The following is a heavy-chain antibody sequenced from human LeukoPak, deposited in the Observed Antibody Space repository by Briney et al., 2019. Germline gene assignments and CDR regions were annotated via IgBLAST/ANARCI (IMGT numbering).Heavy chain of an antibody. V-gene: IGHV4-39*01. Sequence: SETLSLTCTVSGGSISSSSYYWGWIRQPPGKGLEWIGSIYYSGSTYYNPSLKSRVTISVDTPKNQFSLKLSSVTAADTAVYYCARQYCSSTCCLGWFDPWGQGTLVTVSS. D-gene: IGHD2-2*01. CDR1: GGSISSSSYY. J-gene: IGHJ5*02. CDR3: ARQYCSSTCCLGWFDP. CDR2: IYYSGST.